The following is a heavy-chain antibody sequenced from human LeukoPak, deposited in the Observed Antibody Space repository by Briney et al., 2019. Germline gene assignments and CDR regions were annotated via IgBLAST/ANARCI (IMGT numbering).Heavy chain of an antibody. V-gene: IGHV4-34*01. D-gene: IGHD1-26*01. Sequence: SETLSLTCAVYGGSFSGYYWSWIRQPPGKGLEWIGEINHSGSTNYNPSLKSRVTISVDTSKNQFSLKLSSMTAADTAVYYCARRGSYRGDLDYWGQGTLVTVSS. J-gene: IGHJ4*02. CDR2: INHSGST. CDR3: ARRGSYRGDLDY. CDR1: GGSFSGYY.